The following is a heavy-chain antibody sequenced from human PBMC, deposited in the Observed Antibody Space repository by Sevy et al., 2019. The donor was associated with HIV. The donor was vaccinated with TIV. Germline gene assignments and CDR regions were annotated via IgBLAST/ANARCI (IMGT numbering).Heavy chain of an antibody. CDR3: ARDLEFYDYGDYGPAFMPDY. D-gene: IGHD4-17*01. Sequence: FLRLSCAASGFTFSTYGMHWVRQAPGKGLERVAVIWFDGSNTYYADSVKGRFTISRNIAKNTLHLQMNSLRAEDTAVSYCARDLEFYDYGDYGPAFMPDYWGQGTLVTVSS. CDR1: GFTFSTYG. V-gene: IGHV3-33*04. CDR2: IWFDGSNT. J-gene: IGHJ4*02.